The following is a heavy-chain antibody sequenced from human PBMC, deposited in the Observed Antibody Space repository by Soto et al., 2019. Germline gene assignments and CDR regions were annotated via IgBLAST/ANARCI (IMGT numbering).Heavy chain of an antibody. D-gene: IGHD3-16*01. J-gene: IGHJ4*02. CDR2: IYYSGST. CDR1: GGSISSSSYY. Sequence: QLQLQESGPGLVKPSETLSLTCTVSGGSISSSSYYWGWIRQPPGKGLEWIGSIYYSGSTYYNPSLKSRVTMSVDTSKNQFSLKLSSVTAADTAVYYCARHRAGVRGRIDYWGQGTLVTVSS. V-gene: IGHV4-39*01. CDR3: ARHRAGVRGRIDY.